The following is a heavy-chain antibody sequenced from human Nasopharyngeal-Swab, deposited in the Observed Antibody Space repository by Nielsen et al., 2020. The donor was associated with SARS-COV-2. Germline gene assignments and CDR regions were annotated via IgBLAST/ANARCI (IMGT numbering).Heavy chain of an antibody. CDR3: ALAILSSSWYGAGDY. V-gene: IGHV4-39*01. Sequence: SETLSLTCTVSGGSILSSTYYWGWIRQTPGKGLEWIGRIYYSGATYYNPPLKNRLTMSVDMSKNQFSLKLFSVTAADAAVYYCALAILSSSWYGAGDYWGQGTLVTVSS. CDR1: GGSILSSTYY. D-gene: IGHD6-13*01. CDR2: IYYSGAT. J-gene: IGHJ4*02.